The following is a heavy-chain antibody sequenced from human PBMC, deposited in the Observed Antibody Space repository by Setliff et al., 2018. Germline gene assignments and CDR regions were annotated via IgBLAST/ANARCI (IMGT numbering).Heavy chain of an antibody. CDR3: ARATAPIVVKDAFDI. V-gene: IGHV3-21*01. D-gene: IGHD3-22*01. CDR1: GFTFSSYS. J-gene: IGHJ3*02. CDR2: ISSSSSYI. Sequence: PGESLKISCAASGFTFSSYSMNWVRQAPGKGLEWVSSISSSSSYIYYADSVNGRFTISRDNAKNSLYLQMNSLRAEDTAVYYCARATAPIVVKDAFDIWGQGTMVTVSS.